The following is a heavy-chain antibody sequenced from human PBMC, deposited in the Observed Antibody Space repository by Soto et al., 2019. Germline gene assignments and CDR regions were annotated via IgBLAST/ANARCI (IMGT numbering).Heavy chain of an antibody. J-gene: IGHJ4*02. CDR3: ARXADYYDSSGLTSYYFDY. Sequence: PGESLKISCTGSGYSFTIYWIGWVRQMPGKGLEWMGIIYPGDSDTRYSPSFQGQVTISADKSISTAYLQWSSLKASDTAMYYCARXADYYDSSGLTSYYFDYWGQGTLVTVSS. CDR1: GYSFTIYW. D-gene: IGHD3-22*01. CDR2: IYPGDSDT. V-gene: IGHV5-51*01.